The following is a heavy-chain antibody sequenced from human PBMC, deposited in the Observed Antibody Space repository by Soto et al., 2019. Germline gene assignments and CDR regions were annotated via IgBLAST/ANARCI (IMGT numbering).Heavy chain of an antibody. J-gene: IGHJ4*02. CDR3: AKDWGRYCSGGSCYPHY. CDR1: GFTFSSYA. Sequence: EVQLLESGGGLVQPGGSLRLSCAASGFTFSSYAMSWVRQAPGKGLEWVSAISGSGGSTYYADSVNGRFTISRDNSKNTLYRQMNSLRAEDTAVYYCAKDWGRYCSGGSCYPHYWGQGTLVTVSS. V-gene: IGHV3-23*01. D-gene: IGHD2-15*01. CDR2: ISGSGGST.